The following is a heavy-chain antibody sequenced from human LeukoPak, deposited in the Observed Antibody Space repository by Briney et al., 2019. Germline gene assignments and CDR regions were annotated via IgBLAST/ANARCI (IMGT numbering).Heavy chain of an antibody. CDR2: ISSSSSYI. CDR1: GFTFSSYS. D-gene: IGHD1-26*01. V-gene: IGHV3-21*06. CDR3: ARDPYSGDYGAYYYYYMDV. Sequence: PGGSLRLSCAASGFTFSSYSMNWVRQAPGKGLEWVSSISSSSSYIYYADSVKGRLTISRDNAKNSLYLQMDSLRVEDTAEYYCARDPYSGDYGAYYYYYMDVWGKGTTVTVSS. J-gene: IGHJ6*03.